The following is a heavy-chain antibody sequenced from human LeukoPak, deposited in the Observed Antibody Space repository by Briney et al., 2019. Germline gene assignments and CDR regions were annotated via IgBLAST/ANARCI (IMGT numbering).Heavy chain of an antibody. D-gene: IGHD2-2*02. CDR1: GFTFSSYA. V-gene: IGHV3-30*09. CDR3: ARESGGNTPYYFDY. J-gene: IGHJ4*02. CDR2: ISYDDGSNK. Sequence: GGSLRLSCAASGFTFSSYALHWVRQAPGKGLEWVAVISYDDGSNKYYADSVKGRFAISRDNSKNTLYLHMNSLRTEDTAVYYCARESGGNTPYYFDYWGQGTLVTVSS.